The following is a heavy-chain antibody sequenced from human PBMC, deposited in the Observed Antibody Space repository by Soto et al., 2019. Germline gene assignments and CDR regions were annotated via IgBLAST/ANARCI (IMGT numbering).Heavy chain of an antibody. D-gene: IGHD3-16*01. J-gene: IGHJ4*02. Sequence: ESGGGVVQPGRSLRLSCAASGFTFSSYGMHWVRQAPGKGLEWVAVISYDGSNKYYADSVKGRFTISRDNSKNTLYLQMNSLRAEDTAVYYCAKDFGGVSEGGNWGQGTLVTVSS. CDR1: GFTFSSYG. V-gene: IGHV3-30*18. CDR2: ISYDGSNK. CDR3: AKDFGGVSEGGN.